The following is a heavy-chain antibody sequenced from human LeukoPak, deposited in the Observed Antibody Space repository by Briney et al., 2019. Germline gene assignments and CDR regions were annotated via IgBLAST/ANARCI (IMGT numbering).Heavy chain of an antibody. CDR1: GFTFGTYW. V-gene: IGHV3-7*01. CDR3: ARDQWELGYDY. CDR2: INRDGSER. D-gene: IGHD1-26*01. J-gene: IGHJ4*02. Sequence: PGKSLRLSCAASGFTFGTYWMSWIRQAPGKGLEWVANINRDGSERYYVDSVKGRFTISRDNAKNSLYLQMNSLRAEDTAVYYCARDQWELGYDYWGQGTLVTVSS.